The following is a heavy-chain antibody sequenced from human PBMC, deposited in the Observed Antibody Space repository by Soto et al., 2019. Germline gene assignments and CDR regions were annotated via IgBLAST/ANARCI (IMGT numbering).Heavy chain of an antibody. D-gene: IGHD2-2*01. V-gene: IGHV1-69*06. CDR3: ARAQTAQYCSSTSCHPGGWSDP. J-gene: IGHJ5*02. CDR2: IIPTFGTA. CDR1: GGTFSSYA. Sequence: VASVKVSCKASGGTFSSYAISWVRQAPGQGLEWMGGIIPTFGTANYAQKFQGRVTITADKSTSTAYMELSSLRSEDTAVYYCARAQTAQYCSSTSCHPGGWSDPWGQGTLVTVSS.